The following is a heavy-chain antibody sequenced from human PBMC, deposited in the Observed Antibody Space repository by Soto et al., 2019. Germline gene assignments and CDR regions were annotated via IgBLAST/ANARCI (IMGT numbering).Heavy chain of an antibody. V-gene: IGHV1-18*01. CDR2: ISAYNGNT. CDR1: GYTFTSYG. D-gene: IGHD3-22*01. CDR3: ARDVPPYYYDSSGYYFDY. J-gene: IGHJ4*02. Sequence: ASVKVSCKASGYTFTSYGISWVRQAPGQGLEWMGWISAYNGNTNYAQKLQGRVTMTTDTSTSTACMELRSLRSDDTAVYYCARDVPPYYYDSSGYYFDYWGQGTLVTVSS.